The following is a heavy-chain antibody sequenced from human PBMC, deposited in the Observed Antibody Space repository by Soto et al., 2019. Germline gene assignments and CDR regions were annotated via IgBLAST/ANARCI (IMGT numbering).Heavy chain of an antibody. D-gene: IGHD5-18*01. CDR1: GGSISSSNW. CDR2: IYHSGST. J-gene: IGHJ6*02. CDR3: ATGPTAMAEGCCMDV. Sequence: QVQLQESGPGLVKPSGTLSLTCAVSGGSISSSNWWSWVRQPPGKGLEWIGEIYHSGSTNYNPSLKSRVTISVDKSKNQFSLKLSYVTAANTAVYYCATGPTAMAEGCCMDVWGQGTTVTVSS. V-gene: IGHV4-4*02.